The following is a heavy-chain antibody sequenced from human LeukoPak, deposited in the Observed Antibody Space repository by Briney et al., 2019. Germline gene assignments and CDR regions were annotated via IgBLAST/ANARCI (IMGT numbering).Heavy chain of an antibody. CDR1: GFTFSSYS. D-gene: IGHD2-15*01. J-gene: IGHJ4*02. V-gene: IGHV3-21*01. CDR3: ARDEDASVVVVAATPFDY. CDR2: ISSSSSYI. Sequence: PGGSLRLSCAASGFTFSSYSMNWVRQAPGKGLDWVSSISSSSSYIYYADSVKGRFTISRDNAKNSLYLQMNSLRAEDTAVYYCARDEDASVVVVAATPFDYWGQGTLVTVSS.